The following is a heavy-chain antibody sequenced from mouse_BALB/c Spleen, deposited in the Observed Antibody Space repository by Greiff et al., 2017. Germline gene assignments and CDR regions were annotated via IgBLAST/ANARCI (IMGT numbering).Heavy chain of an antibody. CDR2: IWGDGST. V-gene: IGHV2-6-7*01. Sequence: VQLQESGPGLVAPSQSLSITCTASGFSFTGYGVNWVRQPPGKGLEWLGMIWGDGSTDYNSALKSRLSISKDNSKSQVFLKMNSLQTDDTARYYCARDYYGSSFDYWGQGTTLTVSS. CDR1: GFSFTGYG. CDR3: ARDYYGSSFDY. J-gene: IGHJ2*01. D-gene: IGHD1-1*01.